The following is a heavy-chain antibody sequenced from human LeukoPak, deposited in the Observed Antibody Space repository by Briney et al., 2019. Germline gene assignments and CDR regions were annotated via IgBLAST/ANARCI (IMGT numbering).Heavy chain of an antibody. V-gene: IGHV4-38-2*01. J-gene: IGHJ4*02. CDR2: LYHSGTT. CDR3: ARHRRYCGNTSCWPFDY. D-gene: IGHD2-2*01. Sequence: SETLSLTCAVSGYSISTGYFWGWIRQPPGKGLEGIGSLYHSGTTYYNPSLKSRVTTSVDTSKNQFSLRLTSVTAADTAVYYCARHRRYCGNTSCWPFDYWGQGTLVSVSS. CDR1: GYSISTGYF.